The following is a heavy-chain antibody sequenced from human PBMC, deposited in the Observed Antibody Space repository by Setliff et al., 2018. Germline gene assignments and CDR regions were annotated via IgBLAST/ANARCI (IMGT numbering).Heavy chain of an antibody. CDR1: GYSFTSYW. Sequence: PGESLKISCQGSGYSFTSYWIGWVRQMPGKGLEWMGIIYPGDSDARYSPSFRGQVTISVDKSISTAYLQWSSLKASDTAMYYCAREIISRGYYYDSSAANWFDPWGQGTLVTVSS. CDR2: IYPGDSDA. CDR3: AREIISRGYYYDSSAANWFDP. D-gene: IGHD3-22*01. V-gene: IGHV5-51*01. J-gene: IGHJ5*02.